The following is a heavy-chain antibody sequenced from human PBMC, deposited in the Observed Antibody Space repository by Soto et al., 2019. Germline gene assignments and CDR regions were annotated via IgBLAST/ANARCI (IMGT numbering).Heavy chain of an antibody. CDR2: IIPIFGTA. CDR1: GGTFSSYA. V-gene: IGHV1-69*06. CDR3: ARGSGIVVVPAAIGVYGMDV. J-gene: IGHJ6*02. Sequence: QVQLVQSGAEVKKPGSSVKVSCKASGGTFSSYAISWVRQAPGQGLEWMGGIIPIFGTANYAQKFQGRVTITADKSTSTAYMELSSLSSEDTAVYYCARGSGIVVVPAAIGVYGMDVWGQGTTVTVSS. D-gene: IGHD2-2*02.